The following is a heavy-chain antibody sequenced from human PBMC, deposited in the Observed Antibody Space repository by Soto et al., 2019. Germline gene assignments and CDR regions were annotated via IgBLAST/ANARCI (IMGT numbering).Heavy chain of an antibody. V-gene: IGHV3-11*03. CDR1: GFTFSDYY. Sequence: QVQLLESGGGLVKPGGSLRLSCAASGFTFSDYYMSWIRQAPGKGLEWISFISSSASYRNHADSVKGRFTISRDNANNSLYLQMNSLRAEDTAVYYCAKLTYPSDSTGYYYERVSGWIDSWGQGTLVTVSS. J-gene: IGHJ5*01. CDR2: ISSSASYR. CDR3: AKLTYPSDSTGYYYERVSGWIDS. D-gene: IGHD3-22*01.